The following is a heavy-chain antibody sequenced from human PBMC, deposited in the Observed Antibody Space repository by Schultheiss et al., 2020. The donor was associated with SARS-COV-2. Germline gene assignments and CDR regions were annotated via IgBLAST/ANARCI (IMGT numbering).Heavy chain of an antibody. CDR1: GFTFSSYS. CDR2: ISSSSTYT. Sequence: GGSLRLSCAASGFTFSSYSMNWVRQAPGKGLEWVSSISSSSTYTNYADSVKGRFTISRDNAKNSLYLQMNSLRAEDTAVYYCARDLPCSGGSCEIDYWGQGTLVTVSS. D-gene: IGHD2-15*01. CDR3: ARDLPCSGGSCEIDY. J-gene: IGHJ4*02. V-gene: IGHV3-21*01.